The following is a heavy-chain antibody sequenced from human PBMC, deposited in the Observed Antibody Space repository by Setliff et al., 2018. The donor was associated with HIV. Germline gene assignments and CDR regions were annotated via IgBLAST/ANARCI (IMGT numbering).Heavy chain of an antibody. CDR1: AYSFTSYW. J-gene: IGHJ3*02. V-gene: IGHV5-51*01. D-gene: IGHD1-26*01. CDR3: ARFPPMLSGSYVRGAFDI. CDR2: IYPGDSDT. Sequence: GESLKISCKGSAYSFTSYWIGWVRQMPGKGLEWMGIIYPGDSDTRYSPPFQGQVTISADKSISTAYLQWSSLKASDTAMYYCARFPPMLSGSYVRGAFDIWGQGTMVTVSS.